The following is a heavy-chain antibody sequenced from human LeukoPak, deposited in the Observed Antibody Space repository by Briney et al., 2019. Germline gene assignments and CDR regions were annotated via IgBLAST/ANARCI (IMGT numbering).Heavy chain of an antibody. CDR1: GYSISSDYH. Sequence: PSETLXXTCVVSGYSISSDYHWGWIRQPPGKGLEGIGSFYPTPTTSYTPSLKRPVTISVHTSNHHFSLKLNSLPAADTAVYYCASPGAGKAIDFWGQGTPVTVSS. D-gene: IGHD6-19*01. CDR2: FYPTPTT. CDR3: ASPGAGKAIDF. V-gene: IGHV4-38-2*01. J-gene: IGHJ4*02.